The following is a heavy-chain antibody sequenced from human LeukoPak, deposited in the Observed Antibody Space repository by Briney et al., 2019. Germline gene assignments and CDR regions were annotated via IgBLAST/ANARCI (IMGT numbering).Heavy chain of an antibody. D-gene: IGHD6-13*01. CDR2: ISGSGGST. J-gene: IGHJ5*02. V-gene: IGHV3-23*01. CDR3: AKNGHSTGIAAASYNWFDP. Sequence: GGSLRLSCAASGFTFSSYAMSWVRQAPGKGLEWVSAISGSGGSTYHADSVKGRFTISRDNSKNTLYLQMNSLRAEDTAVYYCAKNGHSTGIAAASYNWFDPWGQGTLVTVSS. CDR1: GFTFSSYA.